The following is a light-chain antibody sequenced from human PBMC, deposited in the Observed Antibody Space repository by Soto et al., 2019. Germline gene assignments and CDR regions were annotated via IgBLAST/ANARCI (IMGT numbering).Light chain of an antibody. V-gene: IGKV1-39*01. CDR2: AAS. CDR3: QQGASVPFT. Sequence: DIEMTQSPDSLSASVGDRVTITCRASQNIYDYLNWYQQKPGKAPKLLVSAASRVHSGVPSRFSGSRSGTYFTLTLTSLQREDVATYYCQQGASVPFTFGGGTRVEI. CDR1: QNIYDY. J-gene: IGKJ4*01.